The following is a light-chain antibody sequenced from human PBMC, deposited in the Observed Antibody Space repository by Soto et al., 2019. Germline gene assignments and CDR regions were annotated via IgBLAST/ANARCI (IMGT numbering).Light chain of an antibody. J-gene: IGLJ2*01. V-gene: IGLV2-14*03. CDR3: SSYASSNAQL. CDR2: DVS. CDR1: SSDIGRYNY. Sequence: QSALTQPASVSGTPGQSITVSCIGTSSDIGRYNYVSWYQQHPGRAPKLIIRDVSSRPSGVPTRFSGSKSGNSPSLTISGLQVEDEAYYFCSSYASSNAQLFGGGTKLTVL.